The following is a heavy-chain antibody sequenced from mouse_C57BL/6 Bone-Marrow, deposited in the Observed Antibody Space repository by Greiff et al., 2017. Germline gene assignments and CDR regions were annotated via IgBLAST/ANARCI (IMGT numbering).Heavy chain of an antibody. J-gene: IGHJ3*01. CDR3: ACYYARVAY. D-gene: IGHD1-1*01. CDR2: IYPSSGNT. CDR1: GYTFTSYG. V-gene: IGHV1-81*01. Sequence: QVQLQQPGAELVRPGASVKLSCKASGYTFTSYGISWVKQRTGQGLEWIGEIYPSSGNTYYNEKFKGKATLTVDKSSSTAYMELRSLTSEDSAVYVCACYYARVAYWGQGNVVTVTA.